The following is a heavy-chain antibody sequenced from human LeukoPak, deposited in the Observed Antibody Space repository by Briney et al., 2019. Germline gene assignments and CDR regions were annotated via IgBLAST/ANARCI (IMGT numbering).Heavy chain of an antibody. V-gene: IGHV3-30*02. CDR2: IRYDGSNK. CDR1: GFTFSSYG. CDR3: AKATYYDFWSGYGYFDY. J-gene: IGHJ4*02. Sequence: GGSLRLSCAASGFTFSSYGMHWVSQAQGKGLEWVAFIRYDGSNKYYADSVKGRFTISRDNSKNTLYLQMNSLRAEDTAVYYCAKATYYDFWSGYGYFDYWGQGTLVTVSS. D-gene: IGHD3-3*01.